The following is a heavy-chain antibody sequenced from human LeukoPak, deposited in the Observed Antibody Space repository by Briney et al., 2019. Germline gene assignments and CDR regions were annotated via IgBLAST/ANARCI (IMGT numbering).Heavy chain of an antibody. Sequence: SDTLSLTCAVYGVSFSCYYWRWIRQPPGKGLEWMGEINHSGSTHHNPSLKSRVTISVDTSKNQFTLKLSSVTAADTAVYYCARGITGTLPNDYWGQGTLATVSS. CDR3: ARGITGTLPNDY. CDR1: GVSFSCYY. CDR2: INHSGST. V-gene: IGHV4-34*01. D-gene: IGHD1-7*01. J-gene: IGHJ4*02.